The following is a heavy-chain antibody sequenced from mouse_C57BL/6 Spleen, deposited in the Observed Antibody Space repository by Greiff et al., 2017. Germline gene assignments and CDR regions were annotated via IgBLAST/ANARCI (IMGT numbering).Heavy chain of an antibody. Sequence: VQLQQSGAELARPGASVKLSCKASGYTFTSYGISWVKQRTGQGLEWIGEIYPRSGNTYYNEKFKGQATLTADKSSSTAYMELRSLTSEDSAVYFCANYYDYDGPSLWGAMDYWGQGTSVTVSS. V-gene: IGHV1-81*01. CDR1: GYTFTSYG. D-gene: IGHD2-4*01. J-gene: IGHJ4*01. CDR3: ANYYDYDGPSLWGAMDY. CDR2: IYPRSGNT.